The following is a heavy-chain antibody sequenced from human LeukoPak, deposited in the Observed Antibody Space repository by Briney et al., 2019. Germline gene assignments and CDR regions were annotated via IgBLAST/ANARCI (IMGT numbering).Heavy chain of an antibody. CDR3: AREGRYRYGYNEYHLYMDI. D-gene: IGHD5-18*01. CDR2: IYYDGST. CDR1: GGSISSYY. Sequence: PSGTLSLTCTVSGGSISSYYWSWIRQSPGKGLEWIGYIYYDGSTNYNPSLRGRVTISVDTPKNQFSLKLSSVTAAETAVYYCAREGRYRYGYNEYHLYMDIWGKGTTVTVSS. J-gene: IGHJ6*03. V-gene: IGHV4-59*12.